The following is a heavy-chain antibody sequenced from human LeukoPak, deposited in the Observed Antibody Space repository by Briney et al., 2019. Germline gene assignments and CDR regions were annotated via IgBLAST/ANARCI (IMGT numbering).Heavy chain of an antibody. J-gene: IGHJ4*02. D-gene: IGHD3-3*01. Sequence: GGSLRPSCAASGFTFTSYAMSWVRPAPGKGREWVSAISGSGGSTYYADSVKGRFTIDRHNSKNTLYLQRNSLSAEDMAVYYCIRFLEWLAHFDYLGQGTLVTVSS. CDR1: GFTFTSYA. CDR2: ISGSGGST. CDR3: IRFLEWLAHFDY. V-gene: IGHV3-23*01.